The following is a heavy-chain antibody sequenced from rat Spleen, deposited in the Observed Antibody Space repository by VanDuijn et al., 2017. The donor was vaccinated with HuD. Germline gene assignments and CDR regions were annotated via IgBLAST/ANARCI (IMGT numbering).Heavy chain of an antibody. CDR1: GFTYSNYY. Sequence: EVQLVESGGGLVQPGRSMKLSCSASGFTYSNYYMAWVRQAPTKGLEWVASINIGGGNTYYRGSVKGRFTISRDNAKSTLYLQMDSLRSEDTATYYCARPCSRRYVMDVWGQGASVTVSS. CDR2: INIGGGNT. J-gene: IGHJ4*01. D-gene: IGHD1-2*01. CDR3: ARPCSRRYVMDV. V-gene: IGHV5-25*01.